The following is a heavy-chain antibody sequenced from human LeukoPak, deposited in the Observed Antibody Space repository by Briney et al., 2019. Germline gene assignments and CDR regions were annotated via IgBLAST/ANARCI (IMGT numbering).Heavy chain of an antibody. J-gene: IGHJ4*02. CDR3: TTLYSYPQGN. D-gene: IGHD2-8*01. CDR1: GFTFTTCA. Sequence: PGGSLRLSCAASGFTFTTCAMHWVRQAPGKGLEWVAYIRYDGNNNNHADSVKGRFTISRDNSKDMLYLQMNSLRPEDTAVYYCTTLYSYPQGNWGQGTLVTVSS. V-gene: IGHV3-30*02. CDR2: IRYDGNNN.